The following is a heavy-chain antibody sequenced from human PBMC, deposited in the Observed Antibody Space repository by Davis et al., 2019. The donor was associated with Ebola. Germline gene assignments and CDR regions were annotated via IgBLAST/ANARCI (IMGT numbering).Heavy chain of an antibody. Sequence: GESLKISCAASGFTFSSYGMHWVRQAPGKGLEWVAVIWYDGSNKYYADSVKGRFTISRDNSKNTLYLQMNSLRAEDTAVYYCARSISEWELLSPDYWGQGTLVTVSS. CDR3: ARSISEWELLSPDY. D-gene: IGHD1-26*01. CDR2: IWYDGSNK. V-gene: IGHV3-33*01. CDR1: GFTFSSYG. J-gene: IGHJ4*02.